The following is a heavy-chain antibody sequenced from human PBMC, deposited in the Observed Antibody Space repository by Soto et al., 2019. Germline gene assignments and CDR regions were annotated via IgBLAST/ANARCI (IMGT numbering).Heavy chain of an antibody. Sequence: SVKVSCKASGGTFSSYAISWVRQASGQGLEWMGGIIPIFGTANHAQKFQGRVTITADESTSTAYMELSSLRSEDTAVYYCARSLGEGAAEGYYYGMDVWGQGTTVTV. V-gene: IGHV1-69*13. D-gene: IGHD6-13*01. CDR3: ARSLGEGAAEGYYYGMDV. CDR1: GGTFSSYA. J-gene: IGHJ6*02. CDR2: IIPIFGTA.